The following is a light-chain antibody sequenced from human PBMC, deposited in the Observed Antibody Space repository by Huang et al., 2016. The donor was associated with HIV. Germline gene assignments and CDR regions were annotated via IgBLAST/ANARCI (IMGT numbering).Light chain of an antibody. J-gene: IGKJ2*01. V-gene: IGKV3-20*01. CDR2: GAS. Sequence: EIILTQSPATLSLSPGERATLSCRASQSVSASNLAWYQQKLGQAPWLLIYGASTRATGIPDRFTASGSGTDFTLTISRLEPEDFAVYYCQHYGTLFTFGQGTEVEIK. CDR1: QSVSASN. CDR3: QHYGTLFT.